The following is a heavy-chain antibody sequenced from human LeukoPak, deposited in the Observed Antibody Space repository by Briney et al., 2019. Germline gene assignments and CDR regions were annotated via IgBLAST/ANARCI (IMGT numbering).Heavy chain of an antibody. CDR2: INHSGST. J-gene: IGHJ4*02. V-gene: IGHV4-34*01. Sequence: SETLSLTCAVYGGSFSGYYWSWIRQPPGKGLEWIGEINHSGSTNYNPSLKSRVTISVDTSKNQFSLKLSSVTAADTAVYYCAGTMVRGASDYWGQGTLVTVSS. D-gene: IGHD3-10*01. CDR3: AGTMVRGASDY. CDR1: GGSFSGYY.